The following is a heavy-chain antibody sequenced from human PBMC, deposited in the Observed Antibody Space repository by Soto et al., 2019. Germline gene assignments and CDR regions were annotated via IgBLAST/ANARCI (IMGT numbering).Heavy chain of an antibody. Sequence: SSETLSLTCTVSGGSISSYYWSWIRQPPGKGLEWIGYIYYSGSTNYNPSLKSRVTISVDTSKNQFSLKLSSVTAADTAVYYCARDTTVGDSYGYYSYYYGMDVWGQGTTVTVSS. CDR1: GGSISSYY. D-gene: IGHD5-18*01. J-gene: IGHJ6*02. V-gene: IGHV4-59*01. CDR2: IYYSGST. CDR3: ARDTTVGDSYGYYSYYYGMDV.